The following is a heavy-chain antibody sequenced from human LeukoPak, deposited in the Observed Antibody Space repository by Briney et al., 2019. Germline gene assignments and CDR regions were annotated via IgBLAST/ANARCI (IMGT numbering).Heavy chain of an antibody. CDR2: IYSSGDT. V-gene: IGHV3-23*05. CDR3: ARIPIVTLTSGGY. CDR1: GFTFSSYA. D-gene: IGHD1-26*01. Sequence: PGGSLRLSCAASGFTFSSYAMNWVRQPPGKGLELVSVIYSSGDTYYADSVKGRFIISRDNSKNTLYLQLNSLRAEDTAVYYCARIPIVTLTSGGYWGQGTLVTVSS. J-gene: IGHJ1*01.